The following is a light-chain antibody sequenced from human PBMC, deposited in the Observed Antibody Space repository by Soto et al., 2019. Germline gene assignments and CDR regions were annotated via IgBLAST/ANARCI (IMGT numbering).Light chain of an antibody. CDR2: GAS. CDR3: QQYGSSGT. CDR1: QSVSSN. J-gene: IGKJ1*01. V-gene: IGKV3-20*01. Sequence: EIKMTQFPATLSVSAGERATLSCWASQSVSSNLAWYQQKPGQAPRLLIYGASNRATGIPDRFSGSGSGTDFTLTISRLEPEDFAVYYCQQYGSSGTFGQGTKVDIK.